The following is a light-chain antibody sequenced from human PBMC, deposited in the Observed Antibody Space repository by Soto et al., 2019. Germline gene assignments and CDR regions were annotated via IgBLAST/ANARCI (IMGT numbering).Light chain of an antibody. CDR2: AAS. V-gene: IGKV1-27*01. Sequence: DLQMTQSPSSLSASVGDRVTITCRASQGISNYLAWYQQKPGKVPKLLIYAASTLQSGVPSRFSGSGSGTAFTLTISRLQTEAVATYCCQKYNRAPPFTFGPGNKGDIK. CDR1: QGISNY. J-gene: IGKJ3*01. CDR3: QKYNRAPPFT.